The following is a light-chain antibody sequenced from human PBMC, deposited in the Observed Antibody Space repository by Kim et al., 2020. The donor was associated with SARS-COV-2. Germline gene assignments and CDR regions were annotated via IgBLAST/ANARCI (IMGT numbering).Light chain of an antibody. J-gene: IGKJ1*01. CDR3: QQYEDWPLT. Sequence: ETVLTQSPVTLSVSPGESATLSCRASQSVFGKLAWYQQKVGQAPRLLLYGASTRATGIPDRFSGSGSGTEFTLTINSFQSEDSAVYYCQQYEDWPLTFGQGTKVDIK. CDR2: GAS. CDR1: QSVFGK. V-gene: IGKV3-15*01.